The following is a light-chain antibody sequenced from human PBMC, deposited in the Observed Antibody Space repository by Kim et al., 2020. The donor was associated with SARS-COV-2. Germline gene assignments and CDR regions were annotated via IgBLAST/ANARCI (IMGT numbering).Light chain of an antibody. CDR3: QQSYSTLST. CDR2: AAS. CDR1: QSISSY. V-gene: IGKV1-39*01. J-gene: IGKJ1*01. Sequence: DIQMTQSPSSLSASVGDRVTITCRASQSISSYLNWYQQKPGKAPKLLIYAASSLQSGVPSRFSGSGSGTDFTLTISSLQPEDFASYYCQQSYSTLSTFGQGTKLKI.